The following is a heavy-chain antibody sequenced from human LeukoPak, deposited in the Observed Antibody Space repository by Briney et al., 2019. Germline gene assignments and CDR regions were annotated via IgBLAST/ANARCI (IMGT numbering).Heavy chain of an antibody. J-gene: IGHJ4*02. Sequence: GRSLRLSCAASGFTFSSYAMHWVRQAPGKGLEWVAVISYDGSNKYYADSVKGRFTISRDNSKNTLYLQMNGLRAEDTAVYYCARAPLSSRYCSSTSCHPGYWGQGTLVTVSS. CDR3: ARAPLSSRYCSSTSCHPGY. V-gene: IGHV3-30-3*01. D-gene: IGHD2-2*01. CDR2: ISYDGSNK. CDR1: GFTFSSYA.